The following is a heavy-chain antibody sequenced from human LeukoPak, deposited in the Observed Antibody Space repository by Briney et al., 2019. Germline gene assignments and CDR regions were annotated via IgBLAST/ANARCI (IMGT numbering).Heavy chain of an antibody. D-gene: IGHD3-10*01. J-gene: IGHJ4*02. CDR2: IRSKAYGWTA. Sequence: GGSLRLSCTASGVTFGDYAMSWVRQAPGKGLEWVGFIRSKAYGWTAEYAASVKGRFTISRDDSKSIAYLQMNSLKTEDTAVYYCTRARWFGEFTFDYWGQGTLVTVSS. CDR1: GVTFGDYA. CDR3: TRARWFGEFTFDY. V-gene: IGHV3-49*04.